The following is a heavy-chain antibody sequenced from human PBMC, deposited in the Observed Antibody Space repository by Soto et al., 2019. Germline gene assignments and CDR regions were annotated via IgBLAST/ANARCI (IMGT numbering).Heavy chain of an antibody. Sequence: PGGSLRLSCTDSGFTFSSSTMTWVRQGPGKGLEWVSSISSSSSYIYFADSLKGRFTISRDNAKNSLYLQMNSLRAEDTAVYYCARDIGEMSAVWGQGTQGTVSA. D-gene: IGHD3-10*01. V-gene: IGHV3-21*06. CDR2: ISSSSSYI. CDR1: GFTFSSST. J-gene: IGHJ4*02. CDR3: ARDIGEMSAV.